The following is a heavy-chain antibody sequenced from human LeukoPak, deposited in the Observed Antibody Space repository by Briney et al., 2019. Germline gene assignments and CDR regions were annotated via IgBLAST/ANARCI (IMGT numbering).Heavy chain of an antibody. Sequence: GGSLRLSCAASGFTLSSYWMHWVRQAPGKGLVWVSHINIDGSNTRYADSVKGRFTISRDNAENTLYMQMNSLRVDDTAVYYCATSRTFDYWGQGTLVTVSS. CDR1: GFTLSSYW. CDR3: ATSRTFDY. V-gene: IGHV3-74*01. J-gene: IGHJ4*02. CDR2: INIDGSNT.